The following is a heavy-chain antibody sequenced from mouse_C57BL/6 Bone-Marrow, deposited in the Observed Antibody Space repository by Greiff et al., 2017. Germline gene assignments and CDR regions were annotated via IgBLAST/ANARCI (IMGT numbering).Heavy chain of an antibody. D-gene: IGHD2-1*01. Sequence: QVQLQQSGAELVRPGSSVKLSCKASGYTFTSYWMHWVKQRPIQGLEWIGNIDPSDSETHYNQKFKDKATLTVDKSSSTAYMQLSSLTSEDSAVYYCARACYGNYVYWYFDVWGTGTTVTVSS. J-gene: IGHJ1*03. CDR3: ARACYGNYVYWYFDV. V-gene: IGHV1-52*01. CDR2: IDPSDSET. CDR1: GYTFTSYW.